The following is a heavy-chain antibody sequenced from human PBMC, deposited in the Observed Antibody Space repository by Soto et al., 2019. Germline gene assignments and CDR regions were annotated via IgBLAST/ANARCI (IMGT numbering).Heavy chain of an antibody. CDR2: IHYTGSS. CDR3: ARHSNEYRKSLDN. Sequence: QLQLQESGPGLVKPSETLSLTCPVSGGSISGYYWSWIRQPPGKGLEWIAFIHYTGSSSSNPSLESRVTISVDTSKNHPSLKLNSVTAADTAVYYCARHSNEYRKSLDNWGQGTLVTVSS. CDR1: GGSISGYY. J-gene: IGHJ4*02. D-gene: IGHD4-4*01. V-gene: IGHV4-59*08.